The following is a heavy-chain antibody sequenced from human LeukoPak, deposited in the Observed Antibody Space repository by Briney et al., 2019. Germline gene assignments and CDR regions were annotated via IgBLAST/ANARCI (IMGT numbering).Heavy chain of an antibody. Sequence: SVTVSCTASGGTFSSYATSWVRQAPGQGLEWMGRIIPILGIANYAQKFQGRVTITADKSTSTAYMELSSLRSEDTAVYYCARDVGAGGDPFDYWGQGTLVTVSS. D-gene: IGHD2-21*02. CDR1: GGTFSSYA. J-gene: IGHJ4*02. CDR3: ARDVGAGGDPFDY. CDR2: IIPILGIA. V-gene: IGHV1-69*04.